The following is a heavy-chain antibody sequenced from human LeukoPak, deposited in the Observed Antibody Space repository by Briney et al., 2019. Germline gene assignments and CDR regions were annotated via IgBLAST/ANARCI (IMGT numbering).Heavy chain of an antibody. J-gene: IGHJ4*02. CDR3: AKVMEMATIWDY. V-gene: IGHV3-23*01. CDR1: GFTFSSYA. D-gene: IGHD5-24*01. CDR2: ISGSGGST. Sequence: PGGSLRLSCAASGFTFSSYAMSWVRQAPGKGLEWVSAISGSGGSTYYADSVKGRYTISRDNSKNTLYLQMNSLRAEDTAVYYCAKVMEMATIWDYWGQGTLVTVSS.